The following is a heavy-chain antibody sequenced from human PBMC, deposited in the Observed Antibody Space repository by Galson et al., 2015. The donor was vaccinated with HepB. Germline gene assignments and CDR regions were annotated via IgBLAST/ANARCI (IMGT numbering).Heavy chain of an antibody. Sequence: ETLSLTCSVSGDSITSSSYFWGWIRQPPGKGLEWIGSIYYSGSTYYNPSLESRVTISVDTSKNQFSLKLYSETAADTSVYYCSGYGSSEGRFDYWGQGTLVTVSP. CDR3: SGYGSSEGRFDY. D-gene: IGHD3-10*01. V-gene: IGHV4-39*01. CDR1: GDSITSSSYF. CDR2: IYYSGST. J-gene: IGHJ4*02.